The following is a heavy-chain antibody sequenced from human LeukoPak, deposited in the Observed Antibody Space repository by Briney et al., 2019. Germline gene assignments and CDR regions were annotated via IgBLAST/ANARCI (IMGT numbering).Heavy chain of an antibody. CDR2: INHSGST. CDR1: GGSFSGYY. CDR3: ARVTVPAARHLDY. J-gene: IGHJ4*02. V-gene: IGHV4-34*01. D-gene: IGHD2-2*01. Sequence: SETLSLTCAVYGGSFSGYYWSWIRQPPGKGLEWIGEINHSGSTNYNPSLKSRVTISVDTSKNQFSLKLSSVTAADTAVYYCARVTVPAARHLDYWGQGNLVTVSS.